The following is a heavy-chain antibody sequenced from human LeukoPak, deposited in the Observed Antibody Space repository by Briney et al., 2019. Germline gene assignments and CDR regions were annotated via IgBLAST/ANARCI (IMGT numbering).Heavy chain of an antibody. CDR3: RYYDNSAQPTAFDS. D-gene: IGHD3-22*01. V-gene: IGHV3-23*01. J-gene: IGHJ4*02. CDR1: GFNLSSYA. Sequence: GGSLRHSCAASGFNLSSYAMSWLPQAPGKGLEGVSAISGSGGSTYYADSVKGRFTISRDKSKNTLYLQMNSLRAEDTAVYFCRYYDNSAQPTAFDSWGQGTLVSVSS. CDR2: ISGSGGST.